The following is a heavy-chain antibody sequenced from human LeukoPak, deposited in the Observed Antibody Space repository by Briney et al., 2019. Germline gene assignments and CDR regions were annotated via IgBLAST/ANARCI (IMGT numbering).Heavy chain of an antibody. CDR3: ARSYCGGDCYENWFDP. J-gene: IGHJ5*02. CDR1: GGSVSSGSYY. CDR2: IYYSGST. V-gene: IGHV4-61*01. Sequence: SETLSLTCTVSGGSVSSGSYYWSWIRQPPGKGLEWIGYIYYSGSTNYSPSLKSRVTISVDTSKNQFSLKLSSVTAADTAVYYCARSYCGGDCYENWFDPWGQGTLVTVSS. D-gene: IGHD2-21*02.